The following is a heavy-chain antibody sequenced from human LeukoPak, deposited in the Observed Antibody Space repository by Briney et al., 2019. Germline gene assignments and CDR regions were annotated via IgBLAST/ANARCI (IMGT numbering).Heavy chain of an antibody. CDR3: AKDLFSVVDAFDI. V-gene: IGHV3-53*01. CDR1: GFTVSSNY. J-gene: IGHJ3*02. Sequence: PGGSLRLSCAASGFTVSSNYMSWVRQAPGKGLEWVSVIYSGGSTYYADSVKGRFTISRDNSKNTLYLQMNSLRAEDTAVYYCAKDLFSVVDAFDIWGQGTMVTVSS. D-gene: IGHD2-15*01. CDR2: IYSGGST.